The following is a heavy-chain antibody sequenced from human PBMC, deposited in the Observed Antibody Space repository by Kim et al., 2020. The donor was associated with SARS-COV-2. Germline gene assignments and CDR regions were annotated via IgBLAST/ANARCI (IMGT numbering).Heavy chain of an antibody. D-gene: IGHD6-6*01. CDR3: ARHRVYSSSRGMDV. Sequence: SETLSLTCTVSGGSISSSSYYWGWIRQPPGKGLEWIGSIYYSGSTYYNPSLKSRVTISVDKSKNQFSLKLSSVTAADTAVYYCARHRVYSSSRGMDVWGQGTTVTVSS. CDR1: GGSISSSSYY. CDR2: IYYSGST. J-gene: IGHJ6*02. V-gene: IGHV4-39*01.